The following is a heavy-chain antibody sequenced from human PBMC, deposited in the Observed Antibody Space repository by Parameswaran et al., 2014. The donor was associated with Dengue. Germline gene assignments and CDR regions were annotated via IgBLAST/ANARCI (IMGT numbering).Heavy chain of an antibody. J-gene: IGHJ6*02. CDR3: ARSTPPFGSGHYYYYGMDV. Sequence: VRQMPGKGLEWMGRIDPSDSYTNYSPSFQGHVTISADKSISTAYLQWSSLKASDTAMYYCARSTPPFGSGHYYYYGMDVWGQGTTVTVSS. CDR2: IDPSDSYT. D-gene: IGHD3-10*01. V-gene: IGHV5-10-1*01.